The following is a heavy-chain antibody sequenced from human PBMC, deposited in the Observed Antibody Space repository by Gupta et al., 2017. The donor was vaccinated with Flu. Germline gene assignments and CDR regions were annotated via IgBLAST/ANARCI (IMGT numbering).Heavy chain of an antibody. Sequence: EVQLVESGGGLVKPGGSLRLSCAASGFTFSSYSMNWVRQAPGKGLEWVSSISSSSSYIYYADSVKGRFTISRDNAKNSLYLQMNSLRAEDTAVYYCARVFGDEEYCSSTSCPSYFDYWGQGTLVTVSS. J-gene: IGHJ4*02. D-gene: IGHD2-2*01. CDR2: ISSSSSYI. CDR1: GFTFSSYS. CDR3: ARVFGDEEYCSSTSCPSYFDY. V-gene: IGHV3-21*01.